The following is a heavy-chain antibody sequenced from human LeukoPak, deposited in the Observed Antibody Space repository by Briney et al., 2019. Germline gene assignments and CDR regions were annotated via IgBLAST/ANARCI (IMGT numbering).Heavy chain of an antibody. J-gene: IGHJ5*02. V-gene: IGHV4-39*01. D-gene: IGHD2-15*01. CDR3: ARHTIVVVVAATNWFDP. Sequence: SETLSLTCTVSGGSISSSSYYWGWIRQPPGKGPEWIGSIYYSGSTYYNPSLKSRVTISVDTSKNQFSLKLSSVTAADTAVYYCARHTIVVVVAATNWFDPWGQGTLVTVSS. CDR1: GGSISSSSYY. CDR2: IYYSGST.